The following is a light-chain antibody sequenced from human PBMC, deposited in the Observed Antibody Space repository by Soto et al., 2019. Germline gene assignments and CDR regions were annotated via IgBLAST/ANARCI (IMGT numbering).Light chain of an antibody. CDR1: QTISSY. CDR3: QQSYSTWT. Sequence: DIQMTQSPSSLSASVGDRVTITCRASQTISSYLNWYQQKPGKAPKLLIYAASSLQSGVPLRFSGSGSGTDFSLTISSLQPEDFVTYYCQQSYSTWTFGQGTKVEIK. J-gene: IGKJ1*01. CDR2: AAS. V-gene: IGKV1-39*01.